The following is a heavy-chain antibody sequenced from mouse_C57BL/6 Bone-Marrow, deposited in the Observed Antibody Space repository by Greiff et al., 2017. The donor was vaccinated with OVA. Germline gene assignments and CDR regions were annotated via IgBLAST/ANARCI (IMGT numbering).Heavy chain of an antibody. J-gene: IGHJ2*01. D-gene: IGHD2-14*01. CDR1: GYTFTDYY. Sequence: EVQLQQSGPVLVKPGASVKMSCKASGYTFTDYYMNWVKQSPGKSLEWIGVINPYNGGTSYNQKFKGKATLPVDKSSSTAYMELNSLTSKDSAVYYCARGEGTTGDFDYWGQGTTLTVSS. V-gene: IGHV1-19*01. CDR3: ARGEGTTGDFDY. CDR2: INPYNGGT.